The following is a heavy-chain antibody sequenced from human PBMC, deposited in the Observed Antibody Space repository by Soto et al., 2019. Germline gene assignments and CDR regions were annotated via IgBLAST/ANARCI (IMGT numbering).Heavy chain of an antibody. Sequence: SETLSLTCAVSGGSISSGGYSWSWIRQPPGKGLEWIGSMYYSGSAYYNPSLKSRVTISVDTSKNQFSLKLTSVTAADTAVYHCARHVGNSPPGSWGQGTLVTVSS. CDR1: GGSISSGGYS. J-gene: IGHJ4*02. CDR2: MYYSGSA. CDR3: ARHVGNSPPGS. V-gene: IGHV4-30-2*03. D-gene: IGHD1-26*01.